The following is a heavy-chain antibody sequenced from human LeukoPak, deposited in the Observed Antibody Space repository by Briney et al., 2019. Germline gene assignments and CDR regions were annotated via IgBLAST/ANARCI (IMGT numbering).Heavy chain of an antibody. V-gene: IGHV3-48*03. D-gene: IGHD3-10*01. Sequence: GGSLRLSCAASGFTFSTYGMNWVRQAPGKGLEWVSYISSSGSTIYYADSVKGRFTISRDSAKNTLFLQMNSLRAEDTAVYYCARESMVRGVSYFDYWGQGTLVTVSS. CDR1: GFTFSTYG. J-gene: IGHJ4*02. CDR2: ISSSGSTI. CDR3: ARESMVRGVSYFDY.